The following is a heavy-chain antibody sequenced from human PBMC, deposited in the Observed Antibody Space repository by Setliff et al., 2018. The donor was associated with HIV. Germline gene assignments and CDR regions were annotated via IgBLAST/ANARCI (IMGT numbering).Heavy chain of an antibody. J-gene: IGHJ5*01. CDR1: GGSFSDYY. V-gene: IGHV4-34*01. D-gene: IGHD1-7*01. CDR2: INHSGST. Sequence: SETLSLTCAVYGGSFSDYYWSWIRQPPGKGLEWIGEINHSGSTNYNPSLKRRVTISVDTSKNQFSLKLNSVTAADTAVNYCARVRLELRLYWFDSWGQGSPVTVSS. CDR3: ARVRLELRLYWFDS.